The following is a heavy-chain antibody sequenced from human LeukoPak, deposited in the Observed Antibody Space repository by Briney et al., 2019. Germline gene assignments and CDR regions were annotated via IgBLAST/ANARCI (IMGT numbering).Heavy chain of an antibody. Sequence: PGGSLRLSCGASGFTFSSYWMHWVRQAPGKGLVWVSRINSDGSSTSYADSVKGRFTISRDNAKNTLDLQMNSLRAEDTAVYYCARDSSPWYYYDRSGSNGFDPWGQGTLVTVSS. CDR1: GFTFSSYW. CDR2: INSDGSST. D-gene: IGHD3-22*01. V-gene: IGHV3-74*01. CDR3: ARDSSPWYYYDRSGSNGFDP. J-gene: IGHJ5*02.